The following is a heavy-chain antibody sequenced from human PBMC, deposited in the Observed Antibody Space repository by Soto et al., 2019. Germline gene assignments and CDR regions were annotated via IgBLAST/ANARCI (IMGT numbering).Heavy chain of an antibody. Sequence: QVQLVQSGAEVKKPGASVKVSCKASGNTFSNYYIHWVRQAPGQGLEWMGTINPSGGHTTYAQKFLGRVTMTRDTSTSTRYMEVTSLRSEDTAVYYCARGGHVVVVTAAFDYWGQGTLVTVSS. V-gene: IGHV1-46*03. CDR2: INPSGGHT. CDR1: GNTFSNYY. CDR3: ARGGHVVVVTAAFDY. J-gene: IGHJ4*02. D-gene: IGHD2-21*02.